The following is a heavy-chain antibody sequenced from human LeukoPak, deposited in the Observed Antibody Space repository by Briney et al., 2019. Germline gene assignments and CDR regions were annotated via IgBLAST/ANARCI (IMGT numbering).Heavy chain of an antibody. CDR2: IYYSGST. CDR1: GGSISSGGYS. V-gene: IGHV4-31*03. Sequence: PSQTLSLTCTVSGGSISSGGYSWSWIRQHPGKGLEWIGYIYYSGSTYYNPSLKSRVTISVDTSKNQFSLKLSSVTAADTAVYYCARAEPDLYYYDSSGYWPDAFDIWGQGTMVTVSS. D-gene: IGHD3-22*01. J-gene: IGHJ3*02. CDR3: ARAEPDLYYYDSSGYWPDAFDI.